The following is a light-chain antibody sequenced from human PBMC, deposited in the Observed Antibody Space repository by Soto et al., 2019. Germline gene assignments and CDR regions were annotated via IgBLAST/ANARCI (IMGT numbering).Light chain of an antibody. CDR3: QQSHSTPVT. Sequence: DIQMTQSPSSLSASVGDRVTITCRASQSISSYLNWYQQKPGEAPKILIYAASSLQSGVPSRFSGSGSGTDFTLTISSLQLEDSASYYCQQSHSTPVTFGQGTKVEIK. J-gene: IGKJ1*01. CDR2: AAS. V-gene: IGKV1-39*01. CDR1: QSISSY.